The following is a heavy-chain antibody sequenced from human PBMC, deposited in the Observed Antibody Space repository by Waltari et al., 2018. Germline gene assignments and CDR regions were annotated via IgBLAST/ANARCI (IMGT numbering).Heavy chain of an antibody. CDR2: IYYSGST. Sequence: QLQLQESGPGLVKPSETLSLTCTVSGGSISSSSYSWGWIRQPPGKGLEWIGSIYYSGSTYYNPSLKSRVTISVDTSKNQFSLKLSSVTAADTAVYYCARRLPYYDSSGYYSNWFDPWGQGTLVTVSS. CDR3: ARRLPYYDSSGYYSNWFDP. CDR1: GGSISSSSYS. D-gene: IGHD3-22*01. V-gene: IGHV4-39*01. J-gene: IGHJ5*02.